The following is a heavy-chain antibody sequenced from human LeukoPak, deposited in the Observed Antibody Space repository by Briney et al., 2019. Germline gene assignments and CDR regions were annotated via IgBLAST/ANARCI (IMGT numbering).Heavy chain of an antibody. Sequence: PSETLSLTCTVSGVSISSGGYYWSWIRQPPGKGLEWIGYIYHSGSTYYNPSLKSRVTISVDRSKNQFSLKLSSVTAADTAVYYCARASPSPHIVVVPAAVGDEWFDAWGQGTLGTVSS. V-gene: IGHV4-30-2*01. CDR1: GVSISSGGYY. CDR3: ARASPSPHIVVVPAAVGDEWFDA. CDR2: IYHSGST. J-gene: IGHJ5*02. D-gene: IGHD2-2*01.